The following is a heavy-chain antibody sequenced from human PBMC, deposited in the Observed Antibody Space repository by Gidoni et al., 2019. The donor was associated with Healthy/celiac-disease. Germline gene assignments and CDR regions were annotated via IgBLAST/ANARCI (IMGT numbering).Heavy chain of an antibody. J-gene: IGHJ3*02. D-gene: IGHD3-22*01. Sequence: GKGLEWIGSIYYSGSTYYNPSLKSRVTISVDTSKNQFSLKLSSVTAADTAVYYCARHWGDSSGYYNRDAFDIWGQGTMVTVSS. CDR2: IYYSGST. V-gene: IGHV4-39*01. CDR3: ARHWGDSSGYYNRDAFDI.